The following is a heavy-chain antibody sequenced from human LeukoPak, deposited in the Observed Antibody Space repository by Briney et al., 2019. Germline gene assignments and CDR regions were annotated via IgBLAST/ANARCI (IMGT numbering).Heavy chain of an antibody. CDR3: ARRRKNPTYSNYEYYLDY. CDR1: GGSISSSSYY. J-gene: IGHJ4*02. CDR2: IYYTGST. D-gene: IGHD4-11*01. Sequence: VKPSETLSLTCTVSGGSISSSSYYWGWIRQPPGKGLEWIGSIYYTGSTYSNPSLKSRVTISVDTSKNQFSLRLSSVTAADTAVYYCARRRKNPTYSNYEYYLDYWGQGTLVTVSS. V-gene: IGHV4-39*01.